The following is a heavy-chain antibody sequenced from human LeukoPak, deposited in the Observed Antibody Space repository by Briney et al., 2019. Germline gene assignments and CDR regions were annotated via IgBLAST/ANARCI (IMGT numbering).Heavy chain of an antibody. CDR3: ARIGYSSSSLDY. Sequence: PGGSLRLSCAASGFTFSSYWMGWVRQAPGKGLEWVANIKQDGSQKYYVDSVKGRFTISRDNAKNSLYLQMSSLRVEDTAVYYCARIGYSSSSLDYWGQGTLVTVSS. J-gene: IGHJ4*02. D-gene: IGHD6-6*01. CDR2: IKQDGSQK. V-gene: IGHV3-7*01. CDR1: GFTFSSYW.